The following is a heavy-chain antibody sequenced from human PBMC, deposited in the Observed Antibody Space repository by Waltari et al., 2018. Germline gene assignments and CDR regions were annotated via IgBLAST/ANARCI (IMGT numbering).Heavy chain of an antibody. J-gene: IGHJ4*02. V-gene: IGHV4-34*01. CDR1: GGSFSGYY. CDR3: ARVQGYYDSSGYYRRQRDFDY. Sequence: QVQLQQWGAGLLKPSETLSLTCAVYGGSFSGYYWRWIRQPPGKGLGWIGEINDSGSTNDNPSLKSRVTISVDTSKNQFSLKRSSVTAADTAVYYCARVQGYYDSSGYYRRQRDFDYWGQGTLVTVSS. D-gene: IGHD3-22*01. CDR2: INDSGST.